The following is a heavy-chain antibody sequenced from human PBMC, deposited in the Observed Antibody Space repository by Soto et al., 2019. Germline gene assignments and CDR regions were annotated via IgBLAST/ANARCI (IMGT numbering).Heavy chain of an antibody. CDR2: IYHSGNT. D-gene: IGHD2-21*02. V-gene: IGHV4-38-2*02. Sequence: SETLSLTCAVSDYSISRDYCWGCIRQPPGKGLEWIGSIYHSGNTYYNPSLKSRVTISVDTSKNQFSLKLSSVTAADTAVYYCAREGVTSRWFDPWGQGTLVTVSS. CDR3: AREGVTSRWFDP. CDR1: DYSISRDYC. J-gene: IGHJ5*02.